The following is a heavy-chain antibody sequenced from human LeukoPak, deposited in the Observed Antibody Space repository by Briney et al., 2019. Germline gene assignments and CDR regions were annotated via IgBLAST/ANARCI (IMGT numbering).Heavy chain of an antibody. CDR1: GYTFTSYD. CDR3: AKLTGDPEEGDAFDI. D-gene: IGHD7-27*01. V-gene: IGHV1-8*03. J-gene: IGHJ3*02. Sequence: ASVKVSCKASGYTFTSYDINWVRQATGQGLEWMGWMNPNSGNTGYAQKFQGRVTITRNASISTAYMELRSLRSDDTAVYYCAKLTGDPEEGDAFDIWGQGTMVTVPS. CDR2: MNPNSGNT.